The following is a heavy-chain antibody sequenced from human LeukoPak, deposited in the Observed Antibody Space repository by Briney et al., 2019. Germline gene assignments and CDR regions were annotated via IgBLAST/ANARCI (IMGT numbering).Heavy chain of an antibody. CDR3: AKARHRGYYYDSSGYFDY. V-gene: IGHV3-30*02. Sequence: GGSLRLSCAASGFTFSSCGMHWVRQAPGKGLEWVAFIRYDGSNKYYADSVKGRFTISRDNSKNTLYLQMNSLRAEDTAVYYCAKARHRGYYYDSSGYFDYWGQGTLVTVPS. D-gene: IGHD3-22*01. CDR1: GFTFSSCG. CDR2: IRYDGSNK. J-gene: IGHJ4*02.